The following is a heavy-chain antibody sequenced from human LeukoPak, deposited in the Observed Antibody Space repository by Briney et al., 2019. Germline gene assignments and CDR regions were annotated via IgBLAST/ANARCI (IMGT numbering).Heavy chain of an antibody. D-gene: IGHD6-6*01. V-gene: IGHV3-30*04. J-gene: IGHJ1*01. Sequence: PGRSLRLSCAASGFTFSSYAMHWVRQAPGKGLEWVAVISYDGSNKYYADSVKGRFTISRDNSKNTLYLQMNSLRAEDTAVYYCAREGLPEYSSSSAYFQHWGQGTLVTVSS. CDR2: ISYDGSNK. CDR1: GFTFSSYA. CDR3: AREGLPEYSSSSAYFQH.